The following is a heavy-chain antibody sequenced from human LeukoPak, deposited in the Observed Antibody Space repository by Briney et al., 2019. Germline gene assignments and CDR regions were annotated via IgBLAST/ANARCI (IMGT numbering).Heavy chain of an antibody. CDR1: GYTFTSYG. Sequence: ASVKVSCKASGYTFTSYGISWVRQAPGQGLEWMGWISAYNGNTNYAQKLQGRVTMTTDTSTSTAYMELRSLRSDDTAVYYCARGESPRYCTNGVCYDLAAAATGPLDYWGQGTLVTVSS. D-gene: IGHD2-8*01. J-gene: IGHJ4*02. V-gene: IGHV1-18*01. CDR3: ARGESPRYCTNGVCYDLAAAATGPLDY. CDR2: ISAYNGNT.